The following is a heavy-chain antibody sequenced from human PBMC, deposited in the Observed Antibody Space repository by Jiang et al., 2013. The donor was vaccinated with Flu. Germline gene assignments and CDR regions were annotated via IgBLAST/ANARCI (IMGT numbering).Heavy chain of an antibody. CDR1: A. CDR3: ARTSEAGNWKPDYFDY. Sequence: AWNWIRQSPSRGLEWLGRTYYRSKWYNDYAVSVKSRITINPDTSKNQFSLQLNSVTPEDTAVYYCARTSEAGNWKPDYFDYWGQGTLVTVSS. V-gene: IGHV6-1*01. J-gene: IGHJ4*02. D-gene: IGHD6-19*01. CDR2: TYYRSKWYN.